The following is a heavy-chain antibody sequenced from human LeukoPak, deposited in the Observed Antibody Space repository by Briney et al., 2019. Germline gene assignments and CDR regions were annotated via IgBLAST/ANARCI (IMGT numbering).Heavy chain of an antibody. J-gene: IGHJ4*02. Sequence: SETLSLTCAVYGGSFSGYYWSWIRQPPGKGLEWIGEINHSGSTNYNPSLKSRVTISVDTSKNQFSLKLSSVTAADTAVYYCARDPYYYGSGSYYNVYDYWGQGTLVTVSS. D-gene: IGHD3-10*01. CDR1: GGSFSGYY. V-gene: IGHV4-34*01. CDR2: INHSGST. CDR3: ARDPYYYGSGSYYNVYDY.